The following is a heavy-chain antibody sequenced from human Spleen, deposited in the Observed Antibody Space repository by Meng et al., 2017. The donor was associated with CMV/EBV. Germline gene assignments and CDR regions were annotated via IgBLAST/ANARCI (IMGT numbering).Heavy chain of an antibody. D-gene: IGHD3-16*01. CDR1: GFTFSSYS. V-gene: IGHV3-21*01. Sequence: GESLKISCAASGFTFSSYSMNWVRQAPGKGLEWVSSISSSSSYIYYADSVKGRFTISRDNAKNSLYLQMNSLRAEDTAVYYCARRDFGNAFDIWGQGTMVTVSS. CDR3: ARRDFGNAFDI. J-gene: IGHJ3*02. CDR2: ISSSSSYI.